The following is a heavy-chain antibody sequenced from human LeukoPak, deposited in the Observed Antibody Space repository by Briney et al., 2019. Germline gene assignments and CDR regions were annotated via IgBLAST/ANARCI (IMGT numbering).Heavy chain of an antibody. CDR2: INHSGST. CDR1: GGSFSGYY. V-gene: IGHV4-34*01. J-gene: IGHJ6*02. CDR3: ARVSIVYGMDV. D-gene: IGHD3-3*02. Sequence: PSETLSLTCAVYGGSFSGYYWSWIRQPPGKGLEWIGEINHSGSTNYNPSLKSRVTISVDTSKNQFSLKLSSVTAADTAVYYCARVSIVYGMDVWGQGTTVTVSS.